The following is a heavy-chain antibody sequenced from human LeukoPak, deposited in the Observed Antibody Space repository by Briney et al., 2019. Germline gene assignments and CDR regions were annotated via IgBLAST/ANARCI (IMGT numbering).Heavy chain of an antibody. CDR2: INHSGST. D-gene: IGHD4-17*01. CDR3: ASRPNYGAIDP. V-gene: IGHV4-34*01. J-gene: IGHJ5*02. CDR1: GGSFSGYY. Sequence: SETLSLTCAVYGGSFSGYYWSWIRQPPGKGLEWIGEINHSGSTNYNPSLKSRVTISVDTSKNQFSLKLSSVTAADTAVYYCASRPNYGAIDPWGQGTLVTVS.